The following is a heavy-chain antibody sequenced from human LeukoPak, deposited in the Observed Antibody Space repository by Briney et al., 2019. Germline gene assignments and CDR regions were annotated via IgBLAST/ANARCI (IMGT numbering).Heavy chain of an antibody. J-gene: IGHJ5*02. CDR3: VRDLPRTSGP. CDR2: INSDGSWT. D-gene: IGHD3-10*01. CDR1: GNYW. V-gene: IGHV3-74*01. Sequence: PGGSLRLSCAASGNYWMHWVRQVPGKGLVWVSHINSDGSWTSYADDVKGRFTISRDNAKNTLYLQMNSLRVEDTAIYYCVRDLPRTSGPWGQGTLVTVSS.